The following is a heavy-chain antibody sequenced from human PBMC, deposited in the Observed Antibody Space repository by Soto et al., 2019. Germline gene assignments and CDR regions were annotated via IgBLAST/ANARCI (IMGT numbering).Heavy chain of an antibody. D-gene: IGHD5-18*01. CDR2: IYYSGST. Sequence: LENPSPPRTGSGGSLSRGGYYLSWVRQPPGKGLEWIGYIYYSGSTDYTPSLKSRVTISVDTSKNQFSLKLSSVTAADTAVYYCARGIQLWSGDYYFDYWGQGTLVTVSS. V-gene: IGHV4-61*08. CDR1: GGSLSRGGYY. CDR3: ARGIQLWSGDYYFDY. J-gene: IGHJ4*02.